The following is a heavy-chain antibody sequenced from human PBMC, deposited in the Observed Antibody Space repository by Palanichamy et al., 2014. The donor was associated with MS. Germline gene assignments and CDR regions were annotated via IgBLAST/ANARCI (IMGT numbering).Heavy chain of an antibody. CDR2: IYTSGNT. V-gene: IGHV4-61*02. CDR1: GGSVSSGTHY. CDR3: AREGQYNFWSGYEFDY. J-gene: IGHJ4*02. Sequence: QVQLQESGPGLVKPSQTLSLTCTVSGGSVSSGTHYWSWIRQPAGKGLEWIGRIYTSGNTNYNPSLKSRVTISVDTSKNQLSLRLSSVTAADTAVYYCAREGQYNFWSGYEFDYWGQGTLVTVSS. D-gene: IGHD3-3*01.